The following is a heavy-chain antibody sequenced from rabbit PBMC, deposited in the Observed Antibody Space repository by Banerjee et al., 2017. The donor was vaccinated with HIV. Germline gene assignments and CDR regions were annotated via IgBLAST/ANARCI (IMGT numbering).Heavy chain of an antibody. Sequence: QEQLKETGGGLVQPGGSLTLSCKASGFDFSSYAISWVRQAPGKGLEWIGIIYAGDGITYYASWVNGRFTISKTSSTTVTLQMTSLTAADTATYFCARAPYASSGGYIFPYYFNLWGPGTLVTVS. CDR3: ARAPYASSGGYIFPYYFNL. CDR1: GFDFSSYA. V-gene: IGHV1S45*01. D-gene: IGHD1-1*01. J-gene: IGHJ4*01. CDR2: IYAGDGIT.